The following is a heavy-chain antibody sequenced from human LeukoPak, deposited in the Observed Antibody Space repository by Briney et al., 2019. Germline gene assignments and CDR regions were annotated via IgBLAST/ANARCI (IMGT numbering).Heavy chain of an antibody. CDR1: GGTFSSYA. V-gene: IGHV1-69*13. J-gene: IGHJ6*03. CDR2: IIPIFGTA. D-gene: IGHD3-10*01. Sequence: ASVKVSCTASGGTFSSYAISWVRQAPGQGLEWMGGIIPIFGTANYAQKFQGRVTITADESTSTAYMELSSLRSEDTAVYYCARGSYYGSGSYADYYYYYYMDVWGKGTTVTISS. CDR3: ARGSYYGSGSYADYYYYYYMDV.